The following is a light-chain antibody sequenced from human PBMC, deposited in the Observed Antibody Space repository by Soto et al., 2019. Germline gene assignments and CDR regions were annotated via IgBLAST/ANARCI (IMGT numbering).Light chain of an antibody. CDR1: TNDVGLYNY. CDR3: SSYTITNSSV. J-gene: IGLJ1*01. V-gene: IGLV2-14*01. CDR2: DVT. Sequence: QSALTQPASVSGSPGQSITISCTGTTNDVGLYNYVSWYQRHPGKAPKLMIYDVTNRPSGVSYRFSGSKSGNTASLTISGLKVEDEAEYYCSSYTITNSSVSGNGPKVTXL.